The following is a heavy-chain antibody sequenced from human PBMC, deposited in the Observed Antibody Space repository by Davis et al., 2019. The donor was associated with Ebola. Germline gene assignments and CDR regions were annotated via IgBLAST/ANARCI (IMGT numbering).Heavy chain of an antibody. CDR1: GDSIRSRNW. CDR2: IYHSGSA. Sequence: SETLSLTCAVSGDSIRSRNWWSWVRQSPGKGLEWIGEIYHSGSANYNPSLRSRVIISLDTSKNQFSLRLDSVTAADTAVYYCARDFVYWGQGILVTVSS. V-gene: IGHV4-4*02. CDR3: ARDFVY. J-gene: IGHJ4*02.